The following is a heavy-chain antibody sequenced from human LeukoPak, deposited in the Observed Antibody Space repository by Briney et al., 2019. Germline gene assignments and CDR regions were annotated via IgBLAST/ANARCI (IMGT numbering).Heavy chain of an antibody. V-gene: IGHV4-34*01. CDR2: INHSGST. CDR1: GGSFSGYY. Sequence: KPSETLSLTCAVYGGSFSGYYWSWIRQPPGKGLEWIGEINHSGSTNYNPSLKSRVTISVDTSKNQFSLKLSSVTAADTAVYYCARVERGKLRGAFDIWGQGTMVTVSS. D-gene: IGHD1-7*01. CDR3: ARVERGKLRGAFDI. J-gene: IGHJ3*02.